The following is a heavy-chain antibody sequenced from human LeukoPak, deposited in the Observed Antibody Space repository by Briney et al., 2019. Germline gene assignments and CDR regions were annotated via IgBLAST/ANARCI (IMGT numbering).Heavy chain of an antibody. J-gene: IGHJ4*02. V-gene: IGHV1-8*01. CDR3: TRGSLSGSSRDY. CDR1: GYAFTGYD. Sequence: ASVEVSCKASGYAFTGYDINWVRQATGQGLEWMGWMNPNTGDAGYAQNFQGRLTMTRNTSIDTAYMELSGLRSEDTAIYYCTRGSLSGSSRDYWGQGTLVTVSS. D-gene: IGHD1-26*01. CDR2: MNPNTGDA.